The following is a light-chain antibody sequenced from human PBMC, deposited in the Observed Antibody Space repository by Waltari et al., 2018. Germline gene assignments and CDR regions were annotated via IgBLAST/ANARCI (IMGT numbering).Light chain of an antibody. CDR1: SGHSNYA. V-gene: IGLV4-69*02. Sequence: QLVLTQSPSASASLGASVKLTYTLSSGHSNYAIAWHQRQPEKGPQYLMKLNSDGSHSQGDGIPDRFSGSSSGAERYLTISSLQSEDEADYYCQTWGTGTQVVFGGGTKLTVL. J-gene: IGLJ2*01. CDR3: QTWGTGTQVV. CDR2: LNSDGSH.